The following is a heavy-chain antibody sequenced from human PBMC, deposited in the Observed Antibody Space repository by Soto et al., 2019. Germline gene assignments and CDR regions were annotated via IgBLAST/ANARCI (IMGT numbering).Heavy chain of an antibody. V-gene: IGHV4-59*01. CDR1: GASLSSYY. Sequence: SETLSLTCVVSGASLSSYYWSWIRQPPGKGLEWIGYIYYSGSTNYNPSLKSRVTISVDTSKNQFSLKLSSVTAADTAVYYCARGDSGWDQKKLAYWGQGTLVTVSS. J-gene: IGHJ4*02. CDR2: IYYSGST. D-gene: IGHD6-19*01. CDR3: ARGDSGWDQKKLAY.